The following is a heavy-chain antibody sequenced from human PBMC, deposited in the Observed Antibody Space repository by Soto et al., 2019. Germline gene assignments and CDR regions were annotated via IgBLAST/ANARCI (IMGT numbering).Heavy chain of an antibody. D-gene: IGHD2-2*01. CDR3: ARKILGSTSRPNYWYFDL. Sequence: EVHLLESGGGLVQPGGSLRLSCAGSGFTFINYAMNWVRQAPGKGLEWVSSISGGGDAAFFPDSVRGRFTISRDNSHNTVTLQMNSLGVDDTAVYYCARKILGSTSRPNYWYFDLWGRGTLVTVSS. V-gene: IGHV3-23*01. CDR2: ISGGGDAA. CDR1: GFTFINYA. J-gene: IGHJ2*01.